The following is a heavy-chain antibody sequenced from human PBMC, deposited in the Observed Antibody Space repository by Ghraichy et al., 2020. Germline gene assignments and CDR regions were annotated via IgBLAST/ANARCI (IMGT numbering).Heavy chain of an antibody. J-gene: IGHJ6*02. Sequence: LSLTCAASGFTFTSYGMHWVRQAPGKGLEWVVSIPFDGSYTYYADSVKGRFTISRDTSENTLYLQMNTLRGEDTAVYYCARESIAVAATGQYYGMDVSLQLTPFPVSS. CDR3: ARESIAVAATGQYYGMDV. V-gene: IGHV3-30*02. D-gene: IGHD6-19*01. CDR2: IPFDGSYT. CDR1: GFTFTSYG.